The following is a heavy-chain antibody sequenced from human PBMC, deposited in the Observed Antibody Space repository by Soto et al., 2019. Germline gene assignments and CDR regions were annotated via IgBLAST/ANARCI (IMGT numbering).Heavy chain of an antibody. D-gene: IGHD1-26*01. CDR3: ARREIQGPNDY. CDR1: GCSISSGGYS. J-gene: IGHJ4*02. V-gene: IGHV4-30-2*01. Sequence: PSETLSLTCAVSGCSISSGGYSWSWIRQPPGKGLEWIGYIYHSGSTYYNPSLKSRVTISVDRSKNQFSLKLSSVTAADTAVYYCARREIQGPNDYWGQGTLVTVSS. CDR2: IYHSGST.